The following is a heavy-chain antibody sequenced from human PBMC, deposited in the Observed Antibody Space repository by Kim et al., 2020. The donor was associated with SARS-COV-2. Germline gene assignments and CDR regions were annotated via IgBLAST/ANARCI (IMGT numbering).Heavy chain of an antibody. CDR3: ARDYYGSGRSFDY. D-gene: IGHD3-10*01. J-gene: IGHJ4*02. V-gene: IGHV6-1*01. Sequence: YAVSVKSRITINPETSKNQFSVQLNSVTPEDTAVYYCARDYYGSGRSFDYWGQGTLVTVSS.